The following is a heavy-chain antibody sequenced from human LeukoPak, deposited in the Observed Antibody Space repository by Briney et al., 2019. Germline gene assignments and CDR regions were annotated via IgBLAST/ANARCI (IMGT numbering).Heavy chain of an antibody. V-gene: IGHV1-46*01. Sequence: GASVKVSCKASGYIFTSNHMHWVRQAPGQGLEWMGIIKPSGGSTIYAQKFQGRVTMTRDTSTSTVYMELSSLRSEDTAVYYCARDFGQHVLDYWGQGTLVTISS. CDR1: GYIFTSNH. CDR2: IKPSGGST. D-gene: IGHD6-6*01. J-gene: IGHJ4*02. CDR3: ARDFGQHVLDY.